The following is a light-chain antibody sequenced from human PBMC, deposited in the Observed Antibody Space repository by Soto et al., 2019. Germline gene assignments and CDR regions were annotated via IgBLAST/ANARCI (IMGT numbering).Light chain of an antibody. CDR3: QQSYSSPPT. CDR1: QSITTY. J-gene: IGKJ1*01. V-gene: IGKV1-39*01. Sequence: DIPMTQSPSSMYAFVGDRVTITCRASQSITTYLNWYQQKPGKAPKLLIYAASTLQSGVPSRFSGSRSGTDFTLTIRSLQPEDFATYYCQQSYSSPPTFGQGTKVDIK. CDR2: AAS.